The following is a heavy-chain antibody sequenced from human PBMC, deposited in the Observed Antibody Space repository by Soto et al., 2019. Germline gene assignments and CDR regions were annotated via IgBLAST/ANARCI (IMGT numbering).Heavy chain of an antibody. V-gene: IGHV2-5*02. CDR2: IYWDDDK. CDR1: GFSLSTSGVG. J-gene: IGHJ3*02. CDR3: AHDQEDGYNQLVAFDI. Sequence: QITLKESGPTLVKPTQTLTLTCTFSGFSLSTSGVGEGWIRQPPGKALEWLALIYWDDDKRYSPSLKSRLTITKDTSKNLVVLTMTNMDPVDTATYYCAHDQEDGYNQLVAFDIWGQGTMVTVSS. D-gene: IGHD5-12*01.